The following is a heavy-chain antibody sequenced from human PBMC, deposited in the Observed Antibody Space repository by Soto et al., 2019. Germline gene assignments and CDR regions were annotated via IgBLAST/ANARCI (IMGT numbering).Heavy chain of an antibody. V-gene: IGHV4-59*01. J-gene: IGHJ4*02. Sequence: QVQLQESGPGLVKPSGTLSLTCHVSGSSMSDYYWSWIRQSPGKGLEWFGYIYHTGTTNYNPTLKRRVTMSIDTASNQFTLSVRSVTAADTAVYFCNTVPLDSASGPDLWGQGTLVTVSS. D-gene: IGHD1-1*01. CDR1: GSSMSDYY. CDR3: NTVPLDSASGPDL. CDR2: IYHTGTT.